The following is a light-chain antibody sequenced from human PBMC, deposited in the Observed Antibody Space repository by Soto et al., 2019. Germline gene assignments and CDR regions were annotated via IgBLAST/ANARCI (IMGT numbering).Light chain of an antibody. Sequence: DIQMTQSPSSLSASVGDRVTITCRASRSVSSFLNWYQQIPGKAPKLLIYSVSNLQGGVPSRFSGSGSGTDFTLTISSLQPEDFATYYCQQSYTSPFTFGPGTKVDIK. CDR3: QQSYTSPFT. J-gene: IGKJ3*01. V-gene: IGKV1-39*01. CDR1: RSVSSF. CDR2: SVS.